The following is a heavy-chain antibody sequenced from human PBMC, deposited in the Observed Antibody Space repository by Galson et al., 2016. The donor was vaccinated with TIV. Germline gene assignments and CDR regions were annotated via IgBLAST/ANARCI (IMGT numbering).Heavy chain of an antibody. V-gene: IGHV4-61*02. CDR1: GDSMTSGSYY. Sequence: TLSLTCTVSGDSMTSGSYYWNWIRQPAGKGLEWIGRIYTSGRNNYNPSLKSRVTMSVDRSKNQFSLKLSSVTATDAAGYYCARGGSGYYQVFDYWGQGTLVTVSS. CDR3: ARGGSGYYQVFDY. CDR2: IYTSGRN. D-gene: IGHD3-3*01. J-gene: IGHJ4*02.